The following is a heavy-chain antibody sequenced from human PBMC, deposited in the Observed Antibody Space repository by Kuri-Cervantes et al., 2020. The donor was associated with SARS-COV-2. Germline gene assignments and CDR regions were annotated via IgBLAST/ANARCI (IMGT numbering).Heavy chain of an antibody. V-gene: IGHV3-21*01. CDR1: GFTFSSYS. J-gene: IGHJ5*02. CDR2: ISSSSSYI. D-gene: IGHD3-3*01. Sequence: GGSLRLSCAASGFTFSSYSMNWVRQAPGKGLEWVSSISSSSSYIYYADSVKGRFTISRGNAKNSLYLQMNSLRAEDTAVYYCARGPPGYDFWSGCPNWFDPWGQGTLVTVSS. CDR3: ARGPPGYDFWSGCPNWFDP.